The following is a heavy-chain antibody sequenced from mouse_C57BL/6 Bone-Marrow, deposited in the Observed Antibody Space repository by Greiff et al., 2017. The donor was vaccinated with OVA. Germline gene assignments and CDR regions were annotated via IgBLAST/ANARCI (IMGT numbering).Heavy chain of an antibody. J-gene: IGHJ1*03. Sequence: QVHVKQSGAELVKPGASVTISCKASGYAFSSYWMNWVKQRPGKGLEWIGQIYPGDGDTNYNGKSKGKATLTADKSSSTAYMQLSGLTSEDSAVYFCASPKSITTVVATEYFDVWGTGTTVTVSS. V-gene: IGHV1-80*01. CDR2: IYPGDGDT. CDR3: ASPKSITTVVATEYFDV. D-gene: IGHD1-1*01. CDR1: GYAFSSYW.